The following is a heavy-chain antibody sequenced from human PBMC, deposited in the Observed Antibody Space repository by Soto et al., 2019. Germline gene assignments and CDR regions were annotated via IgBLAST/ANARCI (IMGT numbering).Heavy chain of an antibody. J-gene: IGHJ4*02. Sequence: ASVKVSCKASGYTFTSYYMHWVLQAPGQGLEWMGIINPSGGSTSYAQKFQGRVTMTRDTSTSTVYMELSSLRSEDTAVYYCAAKYYYDSSGYYYVDDYWGQGTLVTVSS. D-gene: IGHD3-22*01. CDR2: INPSGGST. CDR1: GYTFTSYY. V-gene: IGHV1-46*01. CDR3: AAKYYYDSSGYYYVDDY.